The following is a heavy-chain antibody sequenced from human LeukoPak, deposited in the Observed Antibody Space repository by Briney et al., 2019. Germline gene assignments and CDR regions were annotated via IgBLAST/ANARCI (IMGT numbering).Heavy chain of an antibody. CDR3: ARDRYYYDSSGYRWFDP. CDR1: NYSISSNYY. D-gene: IGHD3-22*01. V-gene: IGHV4-38-2*02. Sequence: SETLSLTCTVSNYSISSNYYWGWIRQPPGKGLEWIGRIYTSGSTNYNPSLKSRVTMSVDTSKNQFSLKLSSVTAADTAVYYCARDRYYYDSSGYRWFDPWGQGTLVTVSS. J-gene: IGHJ5*02. CDR2: IYTSGST.